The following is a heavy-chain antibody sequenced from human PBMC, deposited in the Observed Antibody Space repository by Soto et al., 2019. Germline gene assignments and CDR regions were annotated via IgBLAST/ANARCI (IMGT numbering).Heavy chain of an antibody. Sequence: QITLKESGPTLVKPTQTLTLTCTFSGFSLTTSGVGVGWIRQPPGKALEWLALLYWDDDKRYSPSLKSRLTITMDTSNNQVVLTMINMDPVDTGTYFCAHSSGRSGDYWGQGTLVTVSS. CDR1: GFSLTTSGVG. CDR2: LYWDDDK. V-gene: IGHV2-5*02. CDR3: AHSSGRSGDY. D-gene: IGHD3-10*01. J-gene: IGHJ4*02.